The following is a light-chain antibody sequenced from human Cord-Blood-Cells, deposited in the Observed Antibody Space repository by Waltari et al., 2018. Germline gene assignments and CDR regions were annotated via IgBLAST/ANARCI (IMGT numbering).Light chain of an antibody. Sequence: EIVLTQSPGTLSLSPGDRATLSCRASQSVRSSYLDWYQQKPGQAPRLLIYGASSRATGIPDRFSGSGSGTDFTLTISRLEPEDFAVYYCQQYGSSPYTFGQGTKLEIK. V-gene: IGKV3-20*01. CDR1: QSVRSSY. CDR3: QQYGSSPYT. J-gene: IGKJ2*01. CDR2: GAS.